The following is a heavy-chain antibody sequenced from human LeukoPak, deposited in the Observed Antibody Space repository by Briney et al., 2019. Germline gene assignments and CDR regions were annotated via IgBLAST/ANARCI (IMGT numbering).Heavy chain of an antibody. V-gene: IGHV2-70*11. CDR2: SAWDDDK. CDR3: ARDIYGYSSGRYYYYGMDV. CDR1: GVSLSTRGMS. J-gene: IGHJ6*02. Sequence: SGPALAKPIQTLALTCTFSGVSLSTRGMSVCWIRQPSVKALERLARSAWDDDKYYSTSLKTRLTISKDTSKNHVVHTMTNMDPVDTATYYCARDIYGYSSGRYYYYGMDVWGQGTTVTVSS. D-gene: IGHD6-19*01.